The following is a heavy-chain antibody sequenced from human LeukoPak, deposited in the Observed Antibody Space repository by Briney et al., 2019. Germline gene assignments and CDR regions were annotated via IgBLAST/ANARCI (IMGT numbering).Heavy chain of an antibody. J-gene: IGHJ6*03. CDR3: AREAYYYYYMDV. V-gene: IGHV3-48*03. CDR1: GFTFSSYE. CDR2: ISGSGSSI. Sequence: GGSLRLSCAASGFTFSSYEMNWVRQAPGKGLEWVSYISGSGSSIYYADSVKGRFTISRDNAKNSLYLQMSSLRVEDTAVYYCAREAYYYYYMDVWGKGTTVTVSS.